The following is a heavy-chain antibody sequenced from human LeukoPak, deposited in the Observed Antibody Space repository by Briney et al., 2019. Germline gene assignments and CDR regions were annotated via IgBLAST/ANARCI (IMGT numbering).Heavy chain of an antibody. Sequence: ASVTVSCKASGYTFTGYYMHWVRQVPGQGLEWMGWINPNSDGTDYAQKFQGRVTMTRDTSISTAYMELSSLRSDDTAVYYCARIKTYGDYKFDYWGQGTLVTVSS. D-gene: IGHD4-17*01. CDR2: INPNSDGT. V-gene: IGHV1-2*02. J-gene: IGHJ4*02. CDR3: ARIKTYGDYKFDY. CDR1: GYTFTGYY.